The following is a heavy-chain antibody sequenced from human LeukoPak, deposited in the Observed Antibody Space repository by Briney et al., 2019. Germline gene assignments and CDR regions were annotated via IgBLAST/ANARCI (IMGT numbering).Heavy chain of an antibody. CDR1: GXTFSDYY. CDR2: ISSSSSYT. CDR3: ARAGCIPCGPDY. D-gene: IGHD2-8*01. V-gene: IGHV3-11*05. Sequence: PGRSLRLSCAASGXTFSDYYMSWIRQVPGKGLEWVSYISSSSSYTDYADSVKGRFTISRDNAKNSLYLQMNSLRAEDTAIYYCARAGCIPCGPDYWGQGTLVTVSS. J-gene: IGHJ4*02.